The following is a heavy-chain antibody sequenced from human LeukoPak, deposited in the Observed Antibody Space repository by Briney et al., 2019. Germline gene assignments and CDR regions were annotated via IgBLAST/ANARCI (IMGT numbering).Heavy chain of an antibody. CDR3: AKVIREVDMSHDY. V-gene: IGHV3-53*01. Sequence: GGSLRLSCAASGFSVSSNYMSWVRQAPGKGLEWVSVIYSGGSTYYAESVKGRFTISRDNSKNTVYLQMNSPRVEDTAVYYCAKVIREVDMSHDYWGQGALVTVSS. D-gene: IGHD5-24*01. CDR2: IYSGGST. J-gene: IGHJ4*02. CDR1: GFSVSSNY.